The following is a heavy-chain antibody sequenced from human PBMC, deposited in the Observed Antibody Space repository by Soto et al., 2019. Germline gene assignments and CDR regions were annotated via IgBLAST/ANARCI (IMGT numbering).Heavy chain of an antibody. J-gene: IGHJ4*02. V-gene: IGHV3-21*01. Sequence: PGGALRLSCAAAGFIFSHYTMNWVRQSPGKGLEWVAAISGNSNYIYYSDSVKGRFTISRDNAKNSLYLQMNSLTVEDTAEYFCASDSGGPYRGQGTLVTVSS. CDR3: ASDSGGPY. D-gene: IGHD6-19*01. CDR1: GFIFSHYT. CDR2: ISGNSNYI.